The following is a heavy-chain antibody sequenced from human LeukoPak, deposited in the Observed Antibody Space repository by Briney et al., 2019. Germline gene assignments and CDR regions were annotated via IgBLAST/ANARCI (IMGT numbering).Heavy chain of an antibody. CDR2: IIPIFGTA. D-gene: IGHD6-13*01. CDR1: GGTFSSYA. V-gene: IGHV1-69*13. Sequence: SVKVSCKASGGTFSSYAISWVRQAPGQGLEWMGGIIPIFGTANYAQKFQGRVTITADESTSTAYMELSSLRSGDTAVYYCASPRLWYSSSWYYFDYWGQGTLVTVSS. J-gene: IGHJ4*02. CDR3: ASPRLWYSSSWYYFDY.